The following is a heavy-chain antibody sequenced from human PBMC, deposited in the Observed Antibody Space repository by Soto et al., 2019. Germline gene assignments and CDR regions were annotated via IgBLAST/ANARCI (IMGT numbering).Heavy chain of an antibody. Sequence: PSETLSLTCAVSGYAISSGYYWGWIRQPPGKGLDWIGNIYLNGDTYYNPSLKSRVTISVDTSKNQFSLKLSSVTAADTAVYYCARGGFSSTWHLDYWGQGTLVTVSS. V-gene: IGHV4-38-2*01. CDR1: GYAISSGYY. CDR3: ARGGFSSTWHLDY. D-gene: IGHD6-13*01. CDR2: IYLNGDT. J-gene: IGHJ4*02.